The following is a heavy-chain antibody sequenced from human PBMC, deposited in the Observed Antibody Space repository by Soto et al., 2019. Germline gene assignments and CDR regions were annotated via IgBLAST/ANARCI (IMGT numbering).Heavy chain of an antibody. CDR1: GFTFSSYE. CDR3: ARSMYRYYYDSSGGFAY. Sequence: GGSLRLSCAASGFTFSSYEMNWVRQAPGKGLEWVSYISSSGSTIYYADSVKGRFTISRDNAKNSLYLQMNSLRAEDTAVYYCARSMYRYYYDSSGGFAYWGQGTLVTVSS. CDR2: ISSSGSTI. J-gene: IGHJ4*02. D-gene: IGHD3-22*01. V-gene: IGHV3-48*03.